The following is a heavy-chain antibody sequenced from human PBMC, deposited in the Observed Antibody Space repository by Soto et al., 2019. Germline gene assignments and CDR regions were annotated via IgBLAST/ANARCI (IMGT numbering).Heavy chain of an antibody. CDR3: AKSYGFYDFVPPFDY. V-gene: IGHV3-30*18. Sequence: GGSLRLSCAASGFTSSIFGMHWVRQAPGKGLEWVAVISHDGSNKYYADSVKGRFTISRDNSKNTLYLQMNSLRAEDTAVYYCAKSYGFYDFVPPFDYWGQGNLVTVSS. CDR2: ISHDGSNK. D-gene: IGHD3-10*02. CDR1: GFTSSIFG. J-gene: IGHJ4*02.